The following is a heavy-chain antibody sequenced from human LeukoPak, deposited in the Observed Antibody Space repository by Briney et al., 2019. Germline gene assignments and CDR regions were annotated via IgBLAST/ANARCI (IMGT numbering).Heavy chain of an antibody. J-gene: IGHJ4*02. V-gene: IGHV3-9*01. D-gene: IGHD3-9*01. CDR1: GFTFDDYA. CDR3: AKGGDDISARFDY. CDR2: ISWNSGSI. Sequence: GGSLRLSCAASGFTFDDYAMHWDRQAPGKGLEWVSGISWNSGSIGYADSVKGRFTISRDNAKNSLYLQMNSLRAEDTALYYCAKGGDDISARFDYWGQGTLVTVSS.